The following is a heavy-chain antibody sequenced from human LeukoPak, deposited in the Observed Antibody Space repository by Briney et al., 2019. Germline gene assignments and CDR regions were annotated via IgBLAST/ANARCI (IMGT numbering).Heavy chain of an antibody. CDR3: ARGNCGGDCYSFDY. CDR1: GYTFTGYY. Sequence: ASVKVSCKASGYTFTGYYMHWVRQAPGQGLEWMAWISAYNGNTNYAQKLQGRVTVTTETSTSTAYMELRSLRSDDTAVYYCARGNCGGDCYSFDYWGQGTLVTASS. D-gene: IGHD2-21*02. CDR2: ISAYNGNT. V-gene: IGHV1-18*04. J-gene: IGHJ4*02.